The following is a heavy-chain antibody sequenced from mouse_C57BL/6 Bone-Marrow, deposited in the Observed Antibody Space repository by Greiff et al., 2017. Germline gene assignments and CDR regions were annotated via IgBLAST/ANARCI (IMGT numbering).Heavy chain of an antibody. CDR3: ARRDGTYFDY. V-gene: IGHV5-6*01. Sequence: VQLQQSGGDLVKPGGSLKLSCAASGFTFSSYGMSWVRQTPDKRLEWVATISSGGSYTYYPDSVKGRFTISRDNAKNTLYLQMSSLKSEDTAMYYCARRDGTYFDYWGQGTTLTVSS. D-gene: IGHD4-1*01. CDR2: ISSGGSYT. CDR1: GFTFSSYG. J-gene: IGHJ2*01.